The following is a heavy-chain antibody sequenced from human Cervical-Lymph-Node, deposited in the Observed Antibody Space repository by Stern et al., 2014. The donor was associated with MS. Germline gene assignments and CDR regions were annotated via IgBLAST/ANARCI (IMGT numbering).Heavy chain of an antibody. CDR2: IYTSGST. J-gene: IGHJ4*02. V-gene: IGHV4-61*02. CDR1: GGSISSGSYY. CDR3: ARVSVQGGWHVFFDY. D-gene: IGHD6-19*01. Sequence: VQLEESGPGLVKPSQTLSLTCTVSGGSISSGSYYWSWIRQPAGKGLEWIGRIYTSGSTTYNPSLKSRVTISVDTSKNHFSLKLSSLTAADTAVYYCARVSVQGGWHVFFDYWGQGTLVTVSS.